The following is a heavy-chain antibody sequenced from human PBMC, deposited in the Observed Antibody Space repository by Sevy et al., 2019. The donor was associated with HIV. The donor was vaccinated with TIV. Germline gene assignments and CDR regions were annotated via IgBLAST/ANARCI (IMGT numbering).Heavy chain of an antibody. D-gene: IGHD3-22*01. CDR2: ISTDRSST. CDR3: ARAGNYYESNSYARFDY. J-gene: IGHJ4*02. CDR1: GFTFSSYW. Sequence: GGSLRLSCAASGFTFSSYWMHWVRQAPGKGLVWVSGISTDRSSTTYADSVKGRFTISRDNAKDTLYLQMNSLRAEDTAVYFCARAGNYYESNSYARFDYWGQGTLVTVSS. V-gene: IGHV3-74*01.